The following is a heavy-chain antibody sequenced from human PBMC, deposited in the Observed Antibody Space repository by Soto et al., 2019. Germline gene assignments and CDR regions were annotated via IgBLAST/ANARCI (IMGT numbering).Heavy chain of an antibody. V-gene: IGHV4-61*01. CDR3: AREKKDYYGPGSYFWYGMDV. D-gene: IGHD3-10*01. J-gene: IGHJ6*02. CDR1: GASVSSGSSY. CDR2: IYYSGST. Sequence: QVQLQESGPGLVKPSETLSLTCTVSGASVSSGSSYWSWIRQPPGKGLEWIGYIYYSGSTNYNPSLRSRVTMSVDTSKNQFSLKVRSVTAADTAVYYCAREKKDYYGPGSYFWYGMDVWGQGTTVTVSS.